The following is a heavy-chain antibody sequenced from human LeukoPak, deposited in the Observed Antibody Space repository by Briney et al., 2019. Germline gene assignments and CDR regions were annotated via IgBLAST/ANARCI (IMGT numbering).Heavy chain of an antibody. CDR3: ARDRVGATLYFDY. Sequence: GGSLRLSCAASGFTFDDYGMSWVRQAPGKGLEWVSAISGRGTSTYYADSVKGRFTISRDNSKNTLYLQMNSLRAEDTAVYYCARDRVGATLYFDYWGQGTLVTVSS. V-gene: IGHV3-23*01. J-gene: IGHJ4*02. CDR1: GFTFDDYG. D-gene: IGHD1-26*01. CDR2: ISGRGTST.